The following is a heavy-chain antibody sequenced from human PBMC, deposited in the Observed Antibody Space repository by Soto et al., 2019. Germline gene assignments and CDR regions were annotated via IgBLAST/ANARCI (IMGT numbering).Heavy chain of an antibody. J-gene: IGHJ6*02. CDR2: INSKTDGGTT. V-gene: IGHV3-15*01. CDR3: TTGWVTYSRDYYYYYGMDV. Sequence: WGCLRLCCAASGFTFCNAVMSGVRQAPGNGLEWVGRINSKTDGGTTDYAAPVKGRFTISRDDSKNTLYLQMNSLKTEDTAVYYCTTGWVTYSRDYYYYYGMDVWGQGTTVTVSS. CDR1: GFTFCNAV. D-gene: IGHD2-21*01.